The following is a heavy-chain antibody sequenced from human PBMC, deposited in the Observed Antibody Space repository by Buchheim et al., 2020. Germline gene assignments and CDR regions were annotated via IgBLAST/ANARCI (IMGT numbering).Heavy chain of an antibody. CDR1: GFTFSSYA. CDR2: ISYDGSNK. D-gene: IGHD3-22*01. J-gene: IGHJ5*02. Sequence: QVQLVESGGGVVQPGRSLRLSCAASGFTFSSYAMYWVRQAPGKGLEWVAVISYDGSNKYYADSVKGRFTISRDNAKNSLYLQMNSLRDEDTAVYYCARVRDSSGYPGGFDPWGQGTL. V-gene: IGHV3-30*04. CDR3: ARVRDSSGYPGGFDP.